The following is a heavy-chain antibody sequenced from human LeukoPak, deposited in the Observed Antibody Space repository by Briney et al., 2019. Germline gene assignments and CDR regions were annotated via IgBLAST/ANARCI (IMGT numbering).Heavy chain of an antibody. CDR1: GFTFSSYW. D-gene: IGHD1/OR15-1a*01. CDR2: INQDGSEK. Sequence: PGGSLRLSCAASGFTFSSYWMSWVRQASGKGPEWVVNINQDGSEKTYVDSVKGRFSISRDNAKKLLYLQMNSLRAEDTAVYYCARVPRGTPAYADYWGQGTLVTVSS. CDR3: ARVPRGTPAYADY. J-gene: IGHJ4*02. V-gene: IGHV3-7*01.